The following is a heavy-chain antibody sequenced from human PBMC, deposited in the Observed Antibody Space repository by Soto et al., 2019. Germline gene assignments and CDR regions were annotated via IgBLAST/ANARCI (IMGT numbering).Heavy chain of an antibody. CDR3: ARDWYPRFDP. D-gene: IGHD6-13*01. J-gene: IGHJ5*02. V-gene: IGHV1-18*01. CDR1: GYTFSTYG. CDR2: FNPSSGET. Sequence: QIQLVQSGPEVKKPGASVKVSCKASGYTFSTYGITWVRQAPGQGLEWMGWFNPSSGETNYAQNFQGRVTVTTDTSVTTAYLELRNLRSDDTAAYYCARDWYPRFDPWGQGTLVTVSS.